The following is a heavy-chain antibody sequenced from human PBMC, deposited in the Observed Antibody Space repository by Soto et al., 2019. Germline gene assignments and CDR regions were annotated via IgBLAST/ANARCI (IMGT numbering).Heavy chain of an antibody. J-gene: IGHJ4*02. CDR2: ISGSGGST. Sequence: PGGSLRLSCAASGFTFSSYAMSWVRQAPGKGLEWVSAISGSGGSTYYADSVKGRFTLSRDNSKNTLYLQMNSLRAEDTAVYYCAKSPRPYCSGGSCYSDYWGQGTLVTV. D-gene: IGHD2-15*01. CDR3: AKSPRPYCSGGSCYSDY. CDR1: GFTFSSYA. V-gene: IGHV3-23*01.